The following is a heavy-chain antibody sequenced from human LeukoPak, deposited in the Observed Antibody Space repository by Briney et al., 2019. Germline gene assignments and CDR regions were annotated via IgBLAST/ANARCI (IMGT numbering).Heavy chain of an antibody. CDR3: ARGRSSGCSYYFDY. CDR1: GFTVSSNY. V-gene: IGHV3-66*02. D-gene: IGHD3-22*01. CDR2: IYSGGST. Sequence: PGGSLKLSCAASGFTVSSNYMSWVRQAPGKGLEWVSVIYSGGSTYYADSVKGRFTISRDNSKNTLYLQMNSLRAEDTAVYYCARGRSSGCSYYFDYWGQGTLVTVSS. J-gene: IGHJ4*02.